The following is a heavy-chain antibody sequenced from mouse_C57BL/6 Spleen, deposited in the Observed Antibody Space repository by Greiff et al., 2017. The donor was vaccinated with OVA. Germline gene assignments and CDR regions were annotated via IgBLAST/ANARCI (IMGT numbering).Heavy chain of an antibody. D-gene: IGHD1-1*02. CDR1: GYTFTSYW. J-gene: IGHJ2*01. Sequence: QVQLQQPGAELVKPGASVKLSCKASGYTFTSYWMQWVKQRPGQGLEWIGEIDPSDSYTNYNQKFKGKATLTVDTSSSTAYMQLSSLTSEDSAVYYCARLTGAGENCFDCWGQGTTRTVSS. V-gene: IGHV1-50*01. CDR3: ARLTGAGENCFDC. CDR2: IDPSDSYT.